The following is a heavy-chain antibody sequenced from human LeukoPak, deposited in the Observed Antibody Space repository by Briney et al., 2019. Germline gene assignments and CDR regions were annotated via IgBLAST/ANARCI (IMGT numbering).Heavy chain of an antibody. CDR1: GGSISSYY. J-gene: IGHJ2*01. CDR3: ARVYYSNGYDYWYSDL. Sequence: SETLSLTCTVSGGSISSYYWSWIRQPPGKGLEWIAYIYYSGSTNYNPSLKSRVTISVDTSKNQFSLKLSSVTAADTAVYYCARVYYSNGYDYWYSDLGGRGTLVTVSS. CDR2: IYYSGST. V-gene: IGHV4-59*01. D-gene: IGHD6-25*01.